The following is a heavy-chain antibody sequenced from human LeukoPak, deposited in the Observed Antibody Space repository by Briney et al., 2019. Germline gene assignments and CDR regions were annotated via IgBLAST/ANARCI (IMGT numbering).Heavy chain of an antibody. CDR1: GGSISSSDW. Sequence: KASETLSLTCAVSGGSISSSDWWSWIRQPPGKGLEWIGEINHSGSTNYNPSLKSRVTISVDTSKNQFSLKLSSVTAADTAVYYCARALVQLWSRTPSPLGYWGQGTLVTVSS. CDR3: ARALVQLWSRTPSPLGY. V-gene: IGHV4-4*02. D-gene: IGHD5-18*01. CDR2: INHSGST. J-gene: IGHJ4*02.